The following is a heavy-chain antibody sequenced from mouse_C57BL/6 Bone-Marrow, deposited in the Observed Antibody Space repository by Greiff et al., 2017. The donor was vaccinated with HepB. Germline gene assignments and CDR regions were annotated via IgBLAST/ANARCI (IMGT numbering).Heavy chain of an antibody. CDR1: GISITTGNYR. CDR3: ARDYYYGSSWYFDV. CDR2: IYYSGTI. J-gene: IGHJ1*03. V-gene: IGHV3-5*01. D-gene: IGHD1-1*01. Sequence: EVKLQESGPGLVKPSQTVFLTCTVTGISITTGNYRWSWIRQFPGNKLEWIGYIYYSGTITYNPSLTSRTTITRDTPKNQFFLEMNSLTAEDTATYYCARDYYYGSSWYFDVWGTGTTVTVSS.